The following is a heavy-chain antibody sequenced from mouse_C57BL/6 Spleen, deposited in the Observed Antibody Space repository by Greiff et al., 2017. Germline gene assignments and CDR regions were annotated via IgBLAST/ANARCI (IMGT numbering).Heavy chain of an antibody. CDR1: GFTFSDYG. CDR3: AKGYYYGSGYVPHWYFDV. CDR2: ISSGSSTI. Sequence: EVQVVESGGGLVKPGGSLKLSCAASGFTFSDYGMHWVRQAPEKGLEWVAYISSGSSTIYYADTVKGRFTISRDNAKNTLFLQMTSLRSEDTAMYYCAKGYYYGSGYVPHWYFDVWGTGTTVTVSS. V-gene: IGHV5-17*01. J-gene: IGHJ1*03. D-gene: IGHD1-1*01.